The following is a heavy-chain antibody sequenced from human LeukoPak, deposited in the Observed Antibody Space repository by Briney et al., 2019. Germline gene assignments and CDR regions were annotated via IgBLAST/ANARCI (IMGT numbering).Heavy chain of an antibody. CDR3: AITSTYYYGSGSQGGFDY. CDR2: IYSGGST. CDR1: GFTVSSNY. J-gene: IGHJ4*01. Sequence: GGSLRLSCAASGFTVSSNYMSWVRQAPGKGLEWVSVIYSGGSTYYADSVKGRFTISRDNSKNTLYLQMNSLRAEDTAVYYCAITSTYYYGSGSQGGFDYXXXXXXVTVSX. V-gene: IGHV3-53*01. D-gene: IGHD3-10*01.